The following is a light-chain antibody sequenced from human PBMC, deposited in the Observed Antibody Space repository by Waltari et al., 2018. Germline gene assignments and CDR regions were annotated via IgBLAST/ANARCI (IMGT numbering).Light chain of an antibody. Sequence: SYVLTQPPSVSVAPGKTARITCGGNNIDTKSVQWYQQKPGQAPILVISYDSDRPSGIPERFSGSNSGNTATLTISRVEAADEADYYCQVWDANNDPGVFGTGTEVTVL. CDR1: NIDTKS. CDR3: QVWDANNDPGV. V-gene: IGLV3-21*04. CDR2: YDS. J-gene: IGLJ1*01.